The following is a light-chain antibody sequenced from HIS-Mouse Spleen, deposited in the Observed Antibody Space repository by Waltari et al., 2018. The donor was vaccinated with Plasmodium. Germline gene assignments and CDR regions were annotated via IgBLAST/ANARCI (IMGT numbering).Light chain of an antibody. CDR1: SLRSYY. CDR2: GKN. Sequence: SSELTQDPAVSVALGQTVRITCQGDSLRSYYASWYQKKPRQAPVLVIYGKNNRPSGIPDRFSGSSSGNTASLTITGAQAEDEADYYCNSRDSSGNHQVFGGGTKLTVL. CDR3: NSRDSSGNHQV. J-gene: IGLJ3*02. V-gene: IGLV3-19*01.